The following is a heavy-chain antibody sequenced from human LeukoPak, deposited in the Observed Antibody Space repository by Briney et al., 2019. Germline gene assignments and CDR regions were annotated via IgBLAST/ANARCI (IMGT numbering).Heavy chain of an antibody. CDR2: INPKIGGT. D-gene: IGHD3-10*01. Sequence: ASVKVSCKASGYTFAGYYMHWVRQAPGQGLEWMGWINPKIGGTNYGQKFQGRVTMTRDTTISTAYMELSRLRSDDTAVYYCAREIGSGSFLDNWGQGTLVTVSS. CDR1: GYTFAGYY. V-gene: IGHV1-2*02. CDR3: AREIGSGSFLDN. J-gene: IGHJ4*02.